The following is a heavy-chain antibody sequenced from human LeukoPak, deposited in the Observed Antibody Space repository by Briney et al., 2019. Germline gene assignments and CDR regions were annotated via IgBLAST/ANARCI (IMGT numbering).Heavy chain of an antibody. Sequence: GGSLRLSCAASGFTFSSYWMSWVRQAPGKGLEWVANIKQDGSEKYYVDSVKGRFTISGDNAKNSLYLQMNSLRAEDTAVYYCARVGDDYVWGSAYFDYWGQGTLVTVSS. CDR2: IKQDGSEK. D-gene: IGHD3-16*01. CDR3: ARVGDDYVWGSAYFDY. CDR1: GFTFSSYW. V-gene: IGHV3-7*01. J-gene: IGHJ4*02.